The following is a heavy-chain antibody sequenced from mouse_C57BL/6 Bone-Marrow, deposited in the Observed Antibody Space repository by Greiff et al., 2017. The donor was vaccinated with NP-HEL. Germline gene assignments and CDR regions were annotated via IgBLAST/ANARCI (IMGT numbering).Heavy chain of an antibody. CDR3: TRGDGYHYYAMDY. D-gene: IGHD2-3*01. V-gene: IGHV6-3*01. J-gene: IGHJ4*01. CDR1: GFTFSNYW. CDR2: IRLKSDNYAT. Sequence: DVHLVESGGGLVQPGGSMKLSCVASGFTFSNYWMNWVRQSPEKGLEWVAQIRLKSDNYATHYAESVKGRFTISRDDSKSSVYLQMNNLRAEDTGIYYCTRGDGYHYYAMDYWGQGTSVTVSS.